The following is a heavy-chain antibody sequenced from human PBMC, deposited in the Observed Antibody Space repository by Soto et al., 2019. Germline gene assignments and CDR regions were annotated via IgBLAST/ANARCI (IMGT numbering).Heavy chain of an antibody. Sequence: ASVKVSCKASGYTFTSHDINWVRQATGQGLEWMGWMNPNSGNTGYAQKFQGIVTMTRSTSIRTAYMELSSLRSEDTAVYYCVRGYPYSSGPWGQGTLVTVSS. J-gene: IGHJ5*02. CDR3: VRGYPYSSGP. CDR1: GYTFTSHD. CDR2: MNPNSGNT. D-gene: IGHD3-22*01. V-gene: IGHV1-8*01.